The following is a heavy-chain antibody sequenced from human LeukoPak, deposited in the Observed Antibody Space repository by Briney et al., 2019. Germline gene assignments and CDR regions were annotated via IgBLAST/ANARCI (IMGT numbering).Heavy chain of an antibody. CDR2: VYGNGDT. Sequence: SETLSLTCSVSGGPVTRSAYYWVRVRQSPGTGLEWLGSVYGNGDTYYNPSFESRVTIAIETSKNQFSLKMTSVTAADTAVYFCTSRGFRLPLDAFDVWGQGTRVAVSS. V-gene: IGHV4-39*01. J-gene: IGHJ3*01. CDR3: TSRGFRLPLDAFDV. CDR1: GGPVTRSAYY.